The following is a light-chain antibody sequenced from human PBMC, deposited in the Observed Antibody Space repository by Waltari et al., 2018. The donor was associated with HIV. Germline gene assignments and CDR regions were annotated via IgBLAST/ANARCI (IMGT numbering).Light chain of an antibody. V-gene: IGLV2-8*01. CDR3: SSYVGNNIYV. CDR2: EVN. CDR1: SSDVGTYNY. J-gene: IGLJ1*01. Sequence: QSALTQPPSASGSPGQSVTISCIGTSSDVGTYNYVSWYQHHPGRAPNLMIFEVNQRAAGVPERCSASRSGNTAYLTVSGLQPEDEADYYCSSYVGNNIYVFGTGTKVTVL.